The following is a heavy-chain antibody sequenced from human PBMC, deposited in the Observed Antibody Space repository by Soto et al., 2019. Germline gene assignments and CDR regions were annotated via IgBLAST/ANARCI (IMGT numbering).Heavy chain of an antibody. Sequence: ASVKVSCKASGYTFTSYDINWVRQATGQGLEWMGWMNPNSGNTGYAQKFQGRVTMTRNTSISTAYMELSSLRSEDTAVYYCARGRIQLWLRGRYYFDYWGRGTLVAVSS. CDR1: GYTFTSYD. V-gene: IGHV1-8*01. CDR3: ARGRIQLWLRGRYYFDY. D-gene: IGHD5-18*01. CDR2: MNPNSGNT. J-gene: IGHJ4*02.